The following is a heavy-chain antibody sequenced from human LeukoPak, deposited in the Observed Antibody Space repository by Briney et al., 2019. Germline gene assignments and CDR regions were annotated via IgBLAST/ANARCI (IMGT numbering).Heavy chain of an antibody. Sequence: GGSLRLSSAASGFTFSSYSMNWVRQAPGKGLEWVSYISSSSSTIYYADSVKGRFTISRDNAKNSLYLQMNSLRAEDTAVYYCARAHSGYSYALRGPYYYYMDVWGKGTTVTVSS. CDR3: ARAHSGYSYALRGPYYYYMDV. V-gene: IGHV3-48*04. D-gene: IGHD5-18*01. CDR2: ISSSSSTI. J-gene: IGHJ6*03. CDR1: GFTFSSYS.